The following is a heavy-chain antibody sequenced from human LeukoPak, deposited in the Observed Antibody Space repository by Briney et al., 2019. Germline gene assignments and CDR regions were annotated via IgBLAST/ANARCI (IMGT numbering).Heavy chain of an antibody. Sequence: GASVKVSCKASGYTFTGYFIHYVRQAPGQGLEWVGWISPKSGGTNYAQKFQGRVTMTRDTAISTAYMELSSLKSDDTAVYYCARDGTSGGYFVHWGQGTLVTVSS. CDR1: GYTFTGYF. CDR3: ARDGTSGGYFVH. D-gene: IGHD3-10*01. V-gene: IGHV1-2*02. CDR2: ISPKSGGT. J-gene: IGHJ4*02.